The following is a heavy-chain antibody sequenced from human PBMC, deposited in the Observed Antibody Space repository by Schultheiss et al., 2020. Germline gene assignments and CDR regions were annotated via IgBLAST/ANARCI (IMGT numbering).Heavy chain of an antibody. CDR1: GFTFSSYS. CDR3: ATAGPRDGYNFDY. D-gene: IGHD5-24*01. J-gene: IGHJ4*02. V-gene: IGHV3-21*01. Sequence: GGSLRLSCAASGFTFSSYSMNWVRQAPGKGLEWVSSISSSSSYIYYADSVKGRFTISRDNAKNSLYLQMNSLRAEDTAVYYCATAGPRDGYNFDYWGQGTLVTVSS. CDR2: ISSSSSYI.